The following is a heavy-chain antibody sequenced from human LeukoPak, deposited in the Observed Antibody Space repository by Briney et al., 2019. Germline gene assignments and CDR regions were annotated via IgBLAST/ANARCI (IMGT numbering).Heavy chain of an antibody. D-gene: IGHD3-9*01. J-gene: IGHJ4*02. V-gene: IGHV3-7*03. CDR1: GFTFSSYW. Sequence: PGGSLRLSCAASGFTFSSYWMSWVRQAPGKGLEWVANIKQDGSEKYYVDSVKSRFTISRDNAKNSLYLQMNSLRAEDTAVYYCARLHYDISTGYSYFDYWGQGTLVTVSS. CDR3: ARLHYDISTGYSYFDY. CDR2: IKQDGSEK.